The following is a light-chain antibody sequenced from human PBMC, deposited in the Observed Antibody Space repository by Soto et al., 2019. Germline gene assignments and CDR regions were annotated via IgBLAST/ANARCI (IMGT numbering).Light chain of an antibody. J-gene: IGKJ3*01. V-gene: IGKV1-39*01. CDR3: QQSYSTSST. Sequence: DIQMTQSPSSLSASVGDRVTITCRASQSISSYLNWYQQKPGKAPKLLIYAASSLQSGVPSRFSGSGSGTDFTLTISSLQPEDFATYYCQQSYSTSSTFGPGTKVDTK. CDR2: AAS. CDR1: QSISSY.